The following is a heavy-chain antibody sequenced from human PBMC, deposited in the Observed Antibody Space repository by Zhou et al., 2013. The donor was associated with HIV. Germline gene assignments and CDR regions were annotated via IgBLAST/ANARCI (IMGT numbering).Heavy chain of an antibody. V-gene: IGHV1-69*05. J-gene: IGHJ5*02. D-gene: IGHD2-8*01. CDR1: GGTFSSYA. CDR3: ARANPGYCTNGVCQGGVRP. CDR2: IIPIFGTA. Sequence: QVQLVQSGAEVKKPGSSVKVSCKASGGTFSSYAISWVRQAPGQGLEWMGGIIPIFGTANYAQKFQGRVTITTDESTSTAYMELSSLRSEDTAVYYCARANPGYCTNGVCQGGVRPWGQGTLVTVSS.